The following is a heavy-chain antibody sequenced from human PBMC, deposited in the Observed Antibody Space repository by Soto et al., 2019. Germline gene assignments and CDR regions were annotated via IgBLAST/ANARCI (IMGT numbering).Heavy chain of an antibody. CDR2: ISSSSSTI. V-gene: IGHV3-48*02. J-gene: IGHJ6*02. CDR3: ASLIVLMRDIYYYYGMDV. CDR1: GFTFSSYS. Sequence: EVQLVESGGGLVQPGGSLRLSCAASGFTFSSYSMNWVRQAPGKGLEWVSYISSSSSTIYYADSVKGRFTISRDNAKNSLYLQMNSLRDEDTAVYYCASLIVLMRDIYYYYGMDVWGQGTTVTVSS. D-gene: IGHD2-8*01.